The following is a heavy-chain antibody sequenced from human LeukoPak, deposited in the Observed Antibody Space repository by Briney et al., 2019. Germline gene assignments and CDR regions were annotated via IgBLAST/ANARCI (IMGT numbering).Heavy chain of an antibody. D-gene: IGHD1-26*01. CDR2: ISGSGGST. Sequence: GGSLRLSCAASGFTFSSYAMSWVRQAPGKGLEWVSTISGSGGSTYYADSVKGRFTISRDNSKNTLYLQMNSLRAEDTAVYYCAKDTGSGSYYGGRYFDYWGQGTLVTVSS. V-gene: IGHV3-23*01. CDR1: GFTFSSYA. CDR3: AKDTGSGSYYGGRYFDY. J-gene: IGHJ4*02.